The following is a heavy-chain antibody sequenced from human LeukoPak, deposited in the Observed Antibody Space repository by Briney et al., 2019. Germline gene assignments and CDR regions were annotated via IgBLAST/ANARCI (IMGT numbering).Heavy chain of an antibody. CDR2: TYYRSKWYN. CDR1: GDSVSSNSAA. Sequence: SQTLSLTCAISGDSVSSNSAAWNWIRQSPSRGLEWLGRTYYRSKWYNDYAVSVKSRITIDPDTSKNQFSLQLNSVTPEDTAVYYCARIPYYSSGWRAPFDYWGQGTLVTVSS. V-gene: IGHV6-1*01. D-gene: IGHD6-19*01. J-gene: IGHJ4*02. CDR3: ARIPYYSSGWRAPFDY.